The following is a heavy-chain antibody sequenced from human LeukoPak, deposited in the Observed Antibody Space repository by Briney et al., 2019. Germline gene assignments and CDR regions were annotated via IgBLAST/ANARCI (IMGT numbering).Heavy chain of an antibody. D-gene: IGHD3-9*01. V-gene: IGHV1-24*01. J-gene: IGHJ4*02. CDR3: AKDPVLRYFDWQHIGLGLDY. CDR2: FDPEDVET. Sequence: ASVKVSCKVSGYTLTELAIHWVRQAPGKGLEWMGGFDPEDVETIYAQKFQGRVTMTEDTYTDTAYMELSSLRSEDTAVYYCAKDPVLRYFDWQHIGLGLDYWGQGTLVTVSS. CDR1: GYTLTELA.